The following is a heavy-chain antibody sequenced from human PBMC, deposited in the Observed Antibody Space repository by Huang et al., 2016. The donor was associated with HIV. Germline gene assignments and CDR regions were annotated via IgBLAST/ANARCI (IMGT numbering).Heavy chain of an antibody. CDR2: ISPLFRAP. CDR3: AMSLRYQYDSRSYWGRYFDY. CDR1: GGSFSDQI. Sequence: QVQLEQSGPAVRKPGSSVKVSCQASGGSFSDQIISWVRQAPGPRFEWMGGISPLFRAPADAQEFKGRVTMTADESTATIYMELNSLTSEDTAVYYCAMSLRYQYDSRSYWGRYFDYWGQGTLVTVSS. D-gene: IGHD3-16*01. J-gene: IGHJ4*02. V-gene: IGHV1-69*01.